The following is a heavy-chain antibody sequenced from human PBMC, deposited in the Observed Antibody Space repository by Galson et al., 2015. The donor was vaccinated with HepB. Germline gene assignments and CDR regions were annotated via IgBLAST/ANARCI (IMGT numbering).Heavy chain of an antibody. J-gene: IGHJ6*02. CDR1: GGSISSSSYY. V-gene: IGHV4-39*01. Sequence: ETLSLTCTVSGGSISSSSYYWGWIRQPPGKGLEWIGSIYYSGSTYYNPSLKSRVTISVDTSKNQFSLKLSSVTAADTAVYYCARLSIAARHSSRYGMDVWGQGTTVTVSS. CDR3: ARLSIAARHSSRYGMDV. CDR2: IYYSGST. D-gene: IGHD6-6*01.